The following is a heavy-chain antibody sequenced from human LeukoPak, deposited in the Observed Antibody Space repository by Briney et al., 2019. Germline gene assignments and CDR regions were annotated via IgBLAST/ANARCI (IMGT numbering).Heavy chain of an antibody. Sequence: PGRSLRLSCAASGFTFSGYAMHWVRQAPGKGLEWVAVISYDGSNKYYADSVKGRFTISRDNSKDTLYLQRNSLRAEDTAVYYCAREGDGSGSYPYYFDYWGQGTLVTVSS. CDR1: GFTFSGYA. CDR3: AREGDGSGSYPYYFDY. CDR2: ISYDGSNK. V-gene: IGHV3-30-3*01. D-gene: IGHD3-10*01. J-gene: IGHJ4*02.